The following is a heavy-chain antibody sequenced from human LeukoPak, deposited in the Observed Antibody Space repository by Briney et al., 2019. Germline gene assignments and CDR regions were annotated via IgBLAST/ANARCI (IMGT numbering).Heavy chain of an antibody. CDR1: GFTFSSYT. V-gene: IGHV3-21*04. CDR3: ARSDDYSSSRYFDY. J-gene: IGHJ4*02. D-gene: IGHD6-6*01. CDR2: ISSSSSYI. Sequence: PGGSLRLSCAASGFTFSSYTMNWVRQAPGKGLEWVSSISSSSSYIYYADSVKGRFTISRDNAKNSLYLQMNSLRAEDTAMYYCARSDDYSSSRYFDYWGQGILVTVSS.